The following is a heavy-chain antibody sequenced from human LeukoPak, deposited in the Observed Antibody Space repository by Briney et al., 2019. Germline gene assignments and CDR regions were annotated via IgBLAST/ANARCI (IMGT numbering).Heavy chain of an antibody. CDR3: ARGATFQLWYFDL. CDR1: GDSISSYY. Sequence: PSETPSLTCTVSGDSISSYYWSWIRQPPGKGLEWIGYIYYSGSTNHNPSLKSRVTISVDTSKNQFSLKLSSVTAADTAVYYCARGATFQLWYFDLWGRGTLVTVSS. D-gene: IGHD5-24*01. CDR2: IYYSGST. J-gene: IGHJ2*01. V-gene: IGHV4-59*01.